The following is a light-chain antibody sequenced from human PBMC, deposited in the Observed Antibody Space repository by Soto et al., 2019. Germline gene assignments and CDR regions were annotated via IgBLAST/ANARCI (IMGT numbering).Light chain of an antibody. CDR2: DND. V-gene: IGLV1-51*01. CDR1: SSNIGKNY. Sequence: QSVLTQPPSVSAAPGQKVTISCSGSSSNIGKNYVSWYRQLPGTAPKLLIYDNDQRPSGIPDRFSGPKSGTSATLGIAGLQTGDEADYYCGTWDISLSALYVFGTGTKVTVL. CDR3: GTWDISLSALYV. J-gene: IGLJ1*01.